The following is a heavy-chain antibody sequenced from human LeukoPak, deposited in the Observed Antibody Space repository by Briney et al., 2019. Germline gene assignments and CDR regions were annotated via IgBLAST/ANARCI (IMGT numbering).Heavy chain of an antibody. V-gene: IGHV3-48*01. Sequence: PGGSLRLSCAASGFTFSSFSINWVRQAPGKGLEWVSYISRDSGVTYYADSVRGRFTISRDNAQNSLSLQMSSLRPEDTAIYYCARDHDWAFDVWGQGTMVTVSS. CDR3: ARDHDWAFDV. CDR2: ISRDSGVT. D-gene: IGHD3-9*01. J-gene: IGHJ3*01. CDR1: GFTFSSFS.